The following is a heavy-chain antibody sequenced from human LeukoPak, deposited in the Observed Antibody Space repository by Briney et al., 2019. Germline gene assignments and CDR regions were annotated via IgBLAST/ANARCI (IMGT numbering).Heavy chain of an antibody. D-gene: IGHD6-19*01. Sequence: GRSLRLSCAASGFTFGDYAMHWVRQAPGKGLEWVSGISWNSGSIGYADSVKGRFTISRDNAKNSLYLQMNSLRAEDTALYYCAKDIRGYSSGSPGWFDPWGQGTLVTVSS. V-gene: IGHV3-9*01. J-gene: IGHJ5*02. CDR3: AKDIRGYSSGSPGWFDP. CDR2: ISWNSGSI. CDR1: GFTFGDYA.